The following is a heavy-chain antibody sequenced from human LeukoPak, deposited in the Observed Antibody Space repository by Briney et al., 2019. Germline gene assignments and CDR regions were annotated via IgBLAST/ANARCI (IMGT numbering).Heavy chain of an antibody. CDR3: VKDLRSDFMGVLSRYLSY. D-gene: IGHD2/OR15-2a*01. Sequence: GGSLRLSCSASGFTFSSFAMHWVRQAPGKGLEYVAAISRNGGSTYYADSVKGRFTISRDNSKNTLYLQMSSLRAEDTAVYLCVKDLRSDFMGVLSRYLSYWGQGTLVTVSS. J-gene: IGHJ4*02. CDR1: GFTFSSFA. V-gene: IGHV3-64D*09. CDR2: ISRNGGST.